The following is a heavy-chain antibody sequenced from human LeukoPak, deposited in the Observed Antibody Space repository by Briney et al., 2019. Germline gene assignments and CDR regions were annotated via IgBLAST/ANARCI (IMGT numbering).Heavy chain of an antibody. CDR2: TYYRSKWYN. D-gene: IGHD3-22*01. Sequence: XXGLEWLGRTYYRSKWYNDYAVSVKSRITINPDTSKNQFSLQLNSVTPEDTAVYYCARDLRWLFSDWGQGTLVTVSS. J-gene: IGHJ4*02. V-gene: IGHV6-1*01. CDR3: ARDLRWLFSD.